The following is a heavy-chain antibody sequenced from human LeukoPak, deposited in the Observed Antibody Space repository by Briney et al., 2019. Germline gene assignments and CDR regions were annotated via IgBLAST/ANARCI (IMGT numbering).Heavy chain of an antibody. Sequence: AGGCLRLSCAASGLTLSSYVMKWVRQAPGRGLEWDSAISGSGVCTSYADSVKGRFTISRDNSKNTLYLHMNSLRAEDTAIYFCAKDPANQLLYPAHFSHWGQGTLVTVSS. D-gene: IGHD2-2*01. J-gene: IGHJ1*01. CDR2: ISGSGVCT. CDR1: GLTLSSYV. CDR3: AKDPANQLLYPAHFSH. V-gene: IGHV3-23*01.